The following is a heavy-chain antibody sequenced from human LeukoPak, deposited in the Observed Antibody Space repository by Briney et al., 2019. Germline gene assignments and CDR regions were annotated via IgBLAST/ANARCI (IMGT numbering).Heavy chain of an antibody. CDR2: IYSGGST. V-gene: IGHV3-53*01. J-gene: IGHJ3*02. CDR1: GFTVSSNY. CDR3: AREPYCGGDCYFGAFDI. D-gene: IGHD2-21*01. Sequence: GGSLRLSCAASGFTVSSNYMSWVRQAPGKGLEWVSVIYSGGSTYYADSVKGRFTISRDNSKNTLYLQMNSLRAEDTAVYYGAREPYCGGDCYFGAFDIWGQGTMVTVSS.